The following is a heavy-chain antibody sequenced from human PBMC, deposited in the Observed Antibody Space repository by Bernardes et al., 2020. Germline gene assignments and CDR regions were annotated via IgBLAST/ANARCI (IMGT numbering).Heavy chain of an antibody. J-gene: IGHJ2*01. V-gene: IGHV4-59*01. CDR1: GGSISSYY. Sequence: SETLSLTCTVSGGSISSYYWSWIRHPPGKGLEWIGYIYYSGSTNYNPSLKSRVTISVDTSKNQFSLKLSSVTAADTAVYYCARVNLYCSSTSCSKIRYFGLWRPGTLVPVPS. D-gene: IGHD2-2*01. CDR3: ARVNLYCSSTSCSKIRYFGL. CDR2: IYYSGST.